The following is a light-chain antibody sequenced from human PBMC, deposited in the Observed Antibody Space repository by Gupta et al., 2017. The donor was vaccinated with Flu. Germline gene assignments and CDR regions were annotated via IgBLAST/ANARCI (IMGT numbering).Light chain of an antibody. CDR3: QQTYSSPRT. J-gene: IGKJ1*01. V-gene: IGKV1-39*01. CDR2: AAS. Sequence: PSSLSASVGDRVTITCRASQSISTYLNWYQQKPGKAPNLLIYAASTLQSGVPSRFSGSGSGSDFTLSINSLQPDDFATYYCQQTYSSPRTFGQGTKVEIK. CDR1: QSISTY.